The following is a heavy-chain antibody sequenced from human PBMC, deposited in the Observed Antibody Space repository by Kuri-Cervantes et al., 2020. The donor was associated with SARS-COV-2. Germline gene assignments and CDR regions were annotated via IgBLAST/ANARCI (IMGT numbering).Heavy chain of an antibody. D-gene: IGHD2-21*01. Sequence: GSLRLSCAASGFYFSRTDMHWVRQAPGKGLEWVAVISHDGKNKKCIASGKGRFTISRDNSQNTLYLHMKSLRSEDTAMYYCAKDRVGVQDFWGQGTLVTVSS. CDR2: ISHDGKNK. CDR1: GFYFSRTD. V-gene: IGHV3-30*18. CDR3: AKDRVGVQDF. J-gene: IGHJ4*02.